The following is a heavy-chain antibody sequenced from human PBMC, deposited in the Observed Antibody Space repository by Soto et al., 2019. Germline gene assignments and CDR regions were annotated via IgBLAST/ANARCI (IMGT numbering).Heavy chain of an antibody. J-gene: IGHJ6*02. CDR2: ISWNSGSI. CDR1: GFTFDDYA. Sequence: EVQLVESGGGLVQPGRSLRLSCAASGFTFDDYAMHWVRQAPGKGLEWVSGISWNSGSIGYADSVKGRFTISRDNDKNSLYLQMNSLRAEDTAVYYCARGGWGRMIFGDGMEVWGQGTTVTVSS. CDR3: ARGGWGRMIFGDGMEV. V-gene: IGHV3-9*01. D-gene: IGHD3-3*01.